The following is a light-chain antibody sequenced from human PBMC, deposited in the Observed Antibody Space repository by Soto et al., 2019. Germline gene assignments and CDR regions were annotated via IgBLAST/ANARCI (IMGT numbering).Light chain of an antibody. Sequence: QSAPTQPASVSGSPGQSITISCTGTSSDVGSYNLVSWYQHHPGKAPKFMIYEGTKRPSGVSSRFSGSTSGNTASLTISGLQAEDEAYYYCCSYAGGSTYVFGTGTQLTVL. V-gene: IGLV2-23*01. CDR2: EGT. CDR3: CSYAGGSTYV. CDR1: SSDVGSYNL. J-gene: IGLJ1*01.